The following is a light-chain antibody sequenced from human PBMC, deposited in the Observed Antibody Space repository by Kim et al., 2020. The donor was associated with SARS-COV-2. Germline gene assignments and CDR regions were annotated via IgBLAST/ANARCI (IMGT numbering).Light chain of an antibody. J-gene: IGLJ3*02. CDR2: EDD. CDR3: QAWDGRIV. V-gene: IGLV3-1*01. CDR1: KLGNKY. Sequence: SYELTQPPSVSVSLGQTATVSCSGEKLGNKYAHWYQQKPGQSTVLVIYEDDKRPAGIPERFSGSNSGHTATLTISGTQAMDEADYYCQAWDGRIVFGGGTTLTVL.